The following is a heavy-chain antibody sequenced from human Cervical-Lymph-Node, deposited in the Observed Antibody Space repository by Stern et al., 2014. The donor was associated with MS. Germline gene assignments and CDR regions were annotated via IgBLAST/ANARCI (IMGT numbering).Heavy chain of an antibody. J-gene: IGHJ6*02. Sequence: EVQLVQSGAEVKKPGESLKISCKGSGYTFTNNWIAWVRQMPGKGLEWMGIIYPDDSDIRYSPSLQGPVTISAAKSIRTASLQWRSLKAADSAVYYCARPPPRRKWDDPNYGMDVWGQGTTVTVSS. D-gene: IGHD1-1*01. CDR2: IYPDDSDI. CDR1: GYTFTNNW. V-gene: IGHV5-51*03. CDR3: ARPPPRRKWDDPNYGMDV.